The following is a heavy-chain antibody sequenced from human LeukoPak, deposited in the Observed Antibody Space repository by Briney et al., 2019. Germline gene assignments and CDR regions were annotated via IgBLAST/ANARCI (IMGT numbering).Heavy chain of an antibody. CDR2: INPSGGST. Sequence: ASVKVSCKASGYTFTSYYMHWVRQAPGQGLEWMGIINPSGGSTSYAQKFQGRVTMTRDTSTSIVYMELSSLRSEDTAVYYCARDYESYYDSSGYPEYFQHWGQGTLVTVSS. D-gene: IGHD3-22*01. J-gene: IGHJ1*01. CDR1: GYTFTSYY. V-gene: IGHV1-46*01. CDR3: ARDYESYYDSSGYPEYFQH.